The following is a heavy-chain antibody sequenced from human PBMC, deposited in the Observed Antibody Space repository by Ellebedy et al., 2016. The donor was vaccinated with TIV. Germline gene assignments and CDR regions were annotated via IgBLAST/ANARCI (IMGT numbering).Heavy chain of an antibody. CDR3: AKAGPEYSNQYYFDY. CDR1: GFTFSSYG. Sequence: GGSLRLSCAASGFTFSSYGMHWVRQAPGKGLEWVAVISHDGSNKYYADSVKGRFTISRDNSKNTLYLQMNSLRAEDTAVYYCAKAGPEYSNQYYFDYWGQGTLVTVSS. V-gene: IGHV3-30*18. CDR2: ISHDGSNK. D-gene: IGHD6-6*01. J-gene: IGHJ4*02.